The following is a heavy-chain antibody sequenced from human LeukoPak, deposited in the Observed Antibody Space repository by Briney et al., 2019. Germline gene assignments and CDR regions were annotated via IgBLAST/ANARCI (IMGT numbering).Heavy chain of an antibody. Sequence: ASVKVSCKASGYTFTSYGISWVRQAPGQGLEWMGWISAYNGNTNYAQKLQGRVTMTTDTSTSTAYMELSSLRSEDTAVYYCARVGQSQGWFDPWGQGTLVTVSS. V-gene: IGHV1-18*01. J-gene: IGHJ5*02. CDR3: ARVGQSQGWFDP. CDR1: GYTFTSYG. CDR2: ISAYNGNT.